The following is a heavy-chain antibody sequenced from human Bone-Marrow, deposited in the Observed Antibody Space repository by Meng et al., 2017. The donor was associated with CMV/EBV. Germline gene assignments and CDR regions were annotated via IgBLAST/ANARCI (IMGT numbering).Heavy chain of an antibody. CDR1: GFTFSSYG. J-gene: IGHJ3*02. Sequence: GESLKISCAASGFTFSSYGMHWVRQAPGKGLEWVAFIRYDGSNKYYADSVKGRFTISRDNSKNTLYLQMNSLRAEDTAVYYCAKEGMWVTTGKGAFDIWGQGTMVTVSS. CDR2: IRYDGSNK. D-gene: IGHD4-17*01. V-gene: IGHV3-30*02. CDR3: AKEGMWVTTGKGAFDI.